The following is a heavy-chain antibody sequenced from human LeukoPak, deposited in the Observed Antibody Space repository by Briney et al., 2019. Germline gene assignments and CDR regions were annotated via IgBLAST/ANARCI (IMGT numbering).Heavy chain of an antibody. CDR1: GFTVSSNY. V-gene: IGHV3-53*04. CDR2: IYSGGST. CDR3: ARGYCSSTSCLAFDP. Sequence: PGGSLRLSCAASGFTVSSNYMSWVRQAPGKGLEWVSVIYSGGSTYYADSVEGRFTISRHNSKNTLYLQMNSLRAEDTAVYYCARGYCSSTSCLAFDPWGQGTLVTVSS. D-gene: IGHD2-2*01. J-gene: IGHJ5*02.